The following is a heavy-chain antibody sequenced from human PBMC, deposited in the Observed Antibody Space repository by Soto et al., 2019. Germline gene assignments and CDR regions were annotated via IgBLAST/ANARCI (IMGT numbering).Heavy chain of an antibody. J-gene: IGHJ6*02. CDR3: ARDLMRGYDILTGPQGPPTYYYYGMDV. D-gene: IGHD3-9*01. V-gene: IGHV3-74*01. Sequence: PGGSLRLSCSASGFTFSNYWMHWLRQAPGKGLVWVSRINSDGGSTNYADSVKGRFTISRDNSKNTLYLQMNSLRAEDTAVYYCARDLMRGYDILTGPQGPPTYYYYGMDVWGQGTTVTVSS. CDR2: INSDGGST. CDR1: GFTFSNYW.